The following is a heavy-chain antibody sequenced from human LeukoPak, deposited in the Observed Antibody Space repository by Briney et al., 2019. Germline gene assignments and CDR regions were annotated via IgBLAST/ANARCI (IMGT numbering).Heavy chain of an antibody. CDR1: GYTFTSYD. CDR2: MNPNSGNT. CDR3: ARDPYSGRYGDYYYYYMDV. Sequence: ASVKVSCKASGYTFTSYDINWVRQATGQGLEWMGWMNPNSGNTGYAQKFQGRVTMTRNTSISTAYMELSSLRPEDTAVYYCARDPYSGRYGDYYYYYMDVWGKGTTVTISS. J-gene: IGHJ6*03. V-gene: IGHV1-8*01. D-gene: IGHD1-26*01.